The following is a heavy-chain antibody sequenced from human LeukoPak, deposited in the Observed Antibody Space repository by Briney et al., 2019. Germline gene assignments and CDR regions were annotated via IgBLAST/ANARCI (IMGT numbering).Heavy chain of an antibody. CDR2: INPSGGST. D-gene: IGHD2-21*02. V-gene: IGHV1-46*01. Sequence: ASVKLSCKASGYIFTSYYMHWVRQAPGQGPEWMGKINPSGGSTSYAQKFQGRVTMTRDTSTSTVYMALSSLRSEDTAVYYCARDPCGGDCHFDYWGQGALVTVSS. J-gene: IGHJ4*02. CDR1: GYIFTSYY. CDR3: ARDPCGGDCHFDY.